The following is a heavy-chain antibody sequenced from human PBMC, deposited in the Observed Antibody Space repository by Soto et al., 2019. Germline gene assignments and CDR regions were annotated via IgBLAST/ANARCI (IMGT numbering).Heavy chain of an antibody. Sequence: GGSLRLSCSASGFTFSSYAMHWVRQAPGKGLEYVSAISSNGGSTYYADSVKGRFTISRDNSKNTLYLQMSSLRAEDTAVYYCVKRPYGSWYIPGDYYYYGMDVWGQGTTVTVSS. CDR3: VKRPYGSWYIPGDYYYYGMDV. D-gene: IGHD6-13*01. CDR1: GFTFSSYA. J-gene: IGHJ6*02. V-gene: IGHV3-64D*08. CDR2: ISSNGGST.